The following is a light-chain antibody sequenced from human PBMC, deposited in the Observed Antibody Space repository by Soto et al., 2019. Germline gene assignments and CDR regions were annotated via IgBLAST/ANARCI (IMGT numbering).Light chain of an antibody. CDR2: DVK. J-gene: IGLJ1*01. CDR1: SSDVGGYDY. CDR3: SSYADIYTFV. Sequence: QSVLTQPRSVSGSPGQSVAISCTGTSSDVGGYDYVSWYQQHPGKAPKLMIYDVKGRPSGVPDRFSGSKSGNTASLTISGLQSEDEADYYCSSYADIYTFVFGTGTKVTVL. V-gene: IGLV2-11*01.